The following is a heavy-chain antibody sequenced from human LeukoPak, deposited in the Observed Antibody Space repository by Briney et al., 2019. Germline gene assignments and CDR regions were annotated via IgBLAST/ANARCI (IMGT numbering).Heavy chain of an antibody. CDR1: GGPFSGYY. CDR2: INHSGST. J-gene: IGHJ3*02. V-gene: IGHV4-34*01. Sequence: PSETLSLTCAVYGGPFSGYYWSWIRQPPGKGLEWIGEINHSGSTNYNPSLKSRVTISVDTSKNQFSLKLSSVTAADTAVYYCARRADAFDIWGQGTMVTVSS. CDR3: ARRADAFDI.